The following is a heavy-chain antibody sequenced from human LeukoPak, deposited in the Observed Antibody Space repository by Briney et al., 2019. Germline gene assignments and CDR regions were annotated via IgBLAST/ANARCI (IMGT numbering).Heavy chain of an antibody. Sequence: GGSLRLSCAASGFTFSSYAMHWVRQAPGKGLEWVAVISYDGGNKYYADSVKGRFTISRDNPKNTMYMQMNSLRAEDTAVYYCARAGGGPTTLYWYFDIWGRGTLVTVSS. CDR3: ARAGGGPTTLYWYFDI. V-gene: IGHV3-30*04. CDR1: GFTFSSYA. CDR2: ISYDGGNK. J-gene: IGHJ2*01. D-gene: IGHD1-7*01.